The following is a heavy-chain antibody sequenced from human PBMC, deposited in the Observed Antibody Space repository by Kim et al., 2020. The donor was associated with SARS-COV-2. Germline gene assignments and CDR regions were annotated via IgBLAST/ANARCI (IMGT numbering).Heavy chain of an antibody. Sequence: GGSLRLSCAASGFTLSGFHMDWVRQAPGKGLEWVGRSRNKADSYTPEYAASVQGRFTISRDDLKNSLYLQMNRLKIEVTAVYYCARDISGNPEDYRGQGGSPEGFWGQGTLVTVSS. CDR1: GFTLSGFH. CDR3: ARDISGNPEDYRGQGGSPEGF. D-gene: IGHD1-26*01. J-gene: IGHJ4*02. V-gene: IGHV3-72*01. CDR2: SRNKADSYTP.